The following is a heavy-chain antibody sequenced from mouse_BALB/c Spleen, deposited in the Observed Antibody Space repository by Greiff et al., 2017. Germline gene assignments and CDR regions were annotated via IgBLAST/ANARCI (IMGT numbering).Heavy chain of an antibody. CDR1: GFNIKDYY. CDR3: ARGTTALLFDY. V-gene: IGHV14-1*02. CDR2: IDPENGNT. D-gene: IGHD1-2*01. Sequence: VQLQQSGAELVRPGALVKLSCKASGFNIKDYYMHWVKQRPEQGLEWIGWIDPENGNTIYDPKFQGKASITADTSSNTAYPQLSSLTSEDTAVYYCARGTTALLFDYWGQGTTLTVSS. J-gene: IGHJ2*01.